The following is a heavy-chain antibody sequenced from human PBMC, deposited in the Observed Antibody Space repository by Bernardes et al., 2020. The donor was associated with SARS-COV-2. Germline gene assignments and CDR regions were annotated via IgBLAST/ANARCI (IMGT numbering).Heavy chain of an antibody. CDR1: GFNFRTFA. CDR3: AKERRMDDYGDSGPGRQYDYYGMDV. V-gene: IGHV3-23*01. J-gene: IGHJ6*02. Sequence: GGSLRLSCTASGFNFRTFAINWVRQAPGKGLEWVSLIFGSGTGRYYADSVKGRFTISRDNSENTVYLQMNSLRVEDTAVYYCAKERRMDDYGDSGPGRQYDYYGMDVWGQGTTVTVSS. D-gene: IGHD4-17*01. CDR2: IFGSGTGR.